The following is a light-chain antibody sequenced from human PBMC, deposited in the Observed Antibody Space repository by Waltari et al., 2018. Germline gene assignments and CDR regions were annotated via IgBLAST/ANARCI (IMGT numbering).Light chain of an antibody. V-gene: IGLV2-11*01. CDR2: DIN. Sequence: QSALTQPRSVSGSPGQSVTISCPGTSATLGGSTYVSWYQQHPGKAPKVVIYDINKWPSGVPDRFSGSKSGNTASLTISGLQAEDEADYYCCSYEATNTLVFGTGTKVTVL. CDR3: CSYEATNTLV. CDR1: SATLGGSTY. J-gene: IGLJ1*01.